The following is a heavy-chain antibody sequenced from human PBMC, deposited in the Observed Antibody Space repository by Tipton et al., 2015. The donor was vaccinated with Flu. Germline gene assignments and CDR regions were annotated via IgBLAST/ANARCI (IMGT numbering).Heavy chain of an antibody. D-gene: IGHD1-26*01. V-gene: IGHV3-74*01. Sequence: SLRLSCAASGFTFSNYWMHWVRQGPGKGLVWASRINSDGSSISYAGSVKGRFTISRDNAKNTLYLQMNSLRAEDTAVYYCARASDSGSYDPPYYFDYRGQGSLVTVSS. CDR1: GFTFSNYW. CDR3: ARASDSGSYDPPYYFDY. CDR2: INSDGSSI. J-gene: IGHJ4*02.